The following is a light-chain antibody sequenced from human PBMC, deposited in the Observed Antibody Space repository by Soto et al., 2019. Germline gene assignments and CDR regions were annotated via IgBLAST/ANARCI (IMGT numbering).Light chain of an antibody. CDR2: KAS. J-gene: IGKJ1*01. CDR1: QSISSW. CDR3: QQSYSAWT. Sequence: DIQMTQSPSTLSASVGDRVTITCRASQSISSWLAWYQQKPGKAPKLLIYKASSLESGVPSRFSGSGSGTEITLTISRLQPDDFATYYCQQSYSAWTFGQGTKVDIK. V-gene: IGKV1-5*03.